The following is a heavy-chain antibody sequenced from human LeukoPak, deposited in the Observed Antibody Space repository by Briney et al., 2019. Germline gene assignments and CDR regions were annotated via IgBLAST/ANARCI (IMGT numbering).Heavy chain of an antibody. CDR1: GFTFSSYA. Sequence: QPGGSLRLSCAASGFTFSSYAMSWVRQAPGKGLEWVSAISGSGGSTYYADSVKGRFTISRDNSKNMLYLQMNSLRAEDTAVYFCAKDQWYCSSTDCYGIFDCWGQGTLVIVSS. CDR3: AKDQWYCSSTDCYGIFDC. D-gene: IGHD2-2*01. V-gene: IGHV3-23*01. J-gene: IGHJ4*02. CDR2: ISGSGGST.